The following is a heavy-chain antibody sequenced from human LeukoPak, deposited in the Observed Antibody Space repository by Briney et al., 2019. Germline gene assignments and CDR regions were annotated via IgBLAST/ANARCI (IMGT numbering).Heavy chain of an antibody. CDR2: IHYSGST. CDR3: ARKTYSSSYENDAFDI. D-gene: IGHD6-13*01. J-gene: IGHJ3*02. V-gene: IGHV4-39*01. CDR1: GGSISSSSYY. Sequence: SETLSLTCTVSGGSISSSSYYWGWIRQPPGKGLEWIGSIHYSGSTYYNPSLKSRVTISVDTSKDQFSLKLSSVTAADTAVYYCARKTYSSSYENDAFDIWGQGTMVTVSS.